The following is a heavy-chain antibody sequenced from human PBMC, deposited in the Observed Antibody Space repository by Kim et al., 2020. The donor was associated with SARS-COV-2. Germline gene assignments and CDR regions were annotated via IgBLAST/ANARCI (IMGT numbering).Heavy chain of an antibody. CDR1: GGSISSGDYY. CDR2: IYYSGST. J-gene: IGHJ4*02. V-gene: IGHV4-30-4*01. CDR3: ARGYCTNGVCYHFDY. Sequence: SETLSLTCTVSGGSISSGDYYWSWIRQPPGKGLEWIGYIYYSGSTYYNPSLKSRVTISVDTSKNQFSLKLSSVTAADTAVYYCARGYCTNGVCYHFDYWGQGTLVTVSS. D-gene: IGHD2-8*01.